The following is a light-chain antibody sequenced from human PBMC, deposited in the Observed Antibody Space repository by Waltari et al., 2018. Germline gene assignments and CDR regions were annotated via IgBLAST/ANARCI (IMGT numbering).Light chain of an antibody. CDR1: HDISIW. V-gene: IGKV1-12*01. CDR3: QQANTFPLT. Sequence: DIQMTQSPTSVSASVGDRVTITCRASHDISIWVACDQQKPGKAPTLLIYAASTLQPGVPSRFSGRGSGTDFTLTISSLQPDDFATYYCQQANTFPLTFGGGSKVEMK. CDR2: AAS. J-gene: IGKJ4*01.